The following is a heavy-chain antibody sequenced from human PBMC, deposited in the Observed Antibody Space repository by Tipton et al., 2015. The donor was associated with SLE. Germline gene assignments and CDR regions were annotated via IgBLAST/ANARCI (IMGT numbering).Heavy chain of an antibody. V-gene: IGHV1-18*01. CDR2: ISAYNGNT. CDR3: ALGYSSAWPPGEFDY. J-gene: IGHJ4*02. D-gene: IGHD6-25*01. Sequence: QVQLVQSGAEVKKPGASVKVSCKASGYTFTTYGINWVRQAPGQGLEWMGWISAYNGNTKYAQKLQGRVTMTTDTSTSTAYMELRSLGSADTAVYYCALGYSSAWPPGEFDYWGQGTLVTVSS. CDR1: GYTFTTYG.